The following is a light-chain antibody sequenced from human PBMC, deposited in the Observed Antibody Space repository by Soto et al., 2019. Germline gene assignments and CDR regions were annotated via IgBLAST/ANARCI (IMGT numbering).Light chain of an antibody. J-gene: IGKJ1*01. CDR1: QTVSNKY. CDR3: QQYGSSWT. Sequence: EVLLRQSPDTLSLSPGERATLSCMASQTVSNKYLTWYQQKPGQPPRLLTYGASSRATGVPDRFSGSGSGTDFTLTISRLEPEDFAVYYCQQYGSSWTFGQGTKVDIK. V-gene: IGKV3-20*01. CDR2: GAS.